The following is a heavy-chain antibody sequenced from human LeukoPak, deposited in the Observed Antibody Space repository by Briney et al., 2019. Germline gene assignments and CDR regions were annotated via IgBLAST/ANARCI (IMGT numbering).Heavy chain of an antibody. D-gene: IGHD3-16*01. CDR3: ARDRGGPDAFDI. Sequence: ASVKVSCKASGYTFTSYGISWVRQAPGQGLEWMGWINPNSGGTNFAQKFQGRVTMTRDTSITTAYIELSSLRSDDTAVYYCARDRGGPDAFDIWGQGTMVTVSS. V-gene: IGHV1-2*02. CDR1: GYTFTSYG. CDR2: INPNSGGT. J-gene: IGHJ3*02.